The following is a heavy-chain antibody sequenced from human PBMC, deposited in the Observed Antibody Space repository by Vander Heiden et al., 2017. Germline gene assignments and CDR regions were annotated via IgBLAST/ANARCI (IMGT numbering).Heavy chain of an antibody. Sequence: EVQVVESGGGLVQPGRSLRLSCAASGLTFEDYAMHWVRQAPGKGLEWVSGISWNSHSIGYADSVKGRFTISRDNAKNSLYLQMNSLRAEDTALYYCAKGSDYYDSSGYLDYWGQGTVVTVSS. CDR2: ISWNSHSI. D-gene: IGHD3-22*01. V-gene: IGHV3-9*01. CDR1: GLTFEDYA. CDR3: AKGSDYYDSSGYLDY. J-gene: IGHJ4*02.